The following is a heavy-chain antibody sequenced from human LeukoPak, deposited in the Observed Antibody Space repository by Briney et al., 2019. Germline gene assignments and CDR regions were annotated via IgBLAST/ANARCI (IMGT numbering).Heavy chain of an antibody. CDR2: IYYSGST. V-gene: IGHV4-59*01. J-gene: IGHJ6*02. CDR3: ARLYGDYRYYGMDV. D-gene: IGHD4-17*01. Sequence: SETLSLTCTVSGGSISSYYWSWIRQPPGKGLEWIGYIYYSGSTNYNPSLKSRVTISVDTSKNQFSLKLSSVTAADTAVCYCARLYGDYRYYGMDVWGQGTTVTVSS. CDR1: GGSISSYY.